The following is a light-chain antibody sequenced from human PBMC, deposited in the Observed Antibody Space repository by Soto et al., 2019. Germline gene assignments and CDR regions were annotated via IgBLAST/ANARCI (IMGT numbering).Light chain of an antibody. J-gene: IGKJ4*01. CDR3: QQLNSYPHT. V-gene: IGKV1-9*01. CDR1: QGISSY. CDR2: AAS. Sequence: IQLTQTPSSLSASVGDRVTITCRASQGISSYLAWYQQKPGKAPKLLIYAASTLQSGVPSRFSGSGSGTDFTLTIISLQPEDFATYYCQQLNSYPHTFGGGTKVDIK.